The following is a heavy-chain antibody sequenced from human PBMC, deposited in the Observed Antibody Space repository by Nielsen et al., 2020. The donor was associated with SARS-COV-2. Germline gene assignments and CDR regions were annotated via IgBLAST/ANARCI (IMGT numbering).Heavy chain of an antibody. CDR1: GFTFSDYY. CDR3: ARVAGTPPVSYSYFDL. V-gene: IGHV3-11*05. Sequence: GESLKISCAGSGFTFSDYYMSWIRQAPGKGLEWVAQMSGSSSYIHYADSVKGRCTISKDSAKNSLYLQMNSLRAEDTAVYYCARVAGTPPVSYSYFDLWGRGTLVTVSS. J-gene: IGHJ2*01. CDR2: MSGSSSYI. D-gene: IGHD6-19*01.